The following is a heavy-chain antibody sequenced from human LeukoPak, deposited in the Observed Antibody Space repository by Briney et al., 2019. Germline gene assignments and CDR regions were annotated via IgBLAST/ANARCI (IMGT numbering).Heavy chain of an antibody. V-gene: IGHV3-53*01. CDR1: GFTVSSNY. Sequence: GGSLRLSCAASGFTVSSNYMSWVRQAPGKGLEWVSVIYSGGSTYYADSVKGRFTISRDNSKDTLYLQMSSLRADDTAVYYCAKGHDDGGIPYYFDYRGQGTLVTVSS. D-gene: IGHD4-23*01. CDR2: IYSGGST. CDR3: AKGHDDGGIPYYFDY. J-gene: IGHJ4*02.